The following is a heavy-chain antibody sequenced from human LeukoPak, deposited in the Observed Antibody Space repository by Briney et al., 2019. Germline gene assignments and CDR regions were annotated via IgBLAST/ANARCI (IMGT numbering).Heavy chain of an antibody. CDR3: ARGAEYYAIWRGYAGYSDY. V-gene: IGHV4-4*09. J-gene: IGHJ4*02. CDR2: IYHRGST. Sequence: SETLSLTCTVSGGSISSYFWTWIRQPPAKRLEWVGSIYHRGSTYYNPSLTSRVTISLDRSKKKFSLKLTCVTAADTAVYFCARGAEYYAIWRGYAGYSDYWGQGISVTVSS. D-gene: IGHD3-3*01. CDR1: GGSISSYF.